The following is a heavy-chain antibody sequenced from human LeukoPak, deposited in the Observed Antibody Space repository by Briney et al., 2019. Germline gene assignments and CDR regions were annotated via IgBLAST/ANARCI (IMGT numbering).Heavy chain of an antibody. J-gene: IGHJ4*02. CDR1: GYTFNNYA. V-gene: IGHV1-3*01. CDR3: ARVLGHPADHFWSGYSPARYYLDY. Sequence: GASVKVSCKSSGYTFNNYAMNWVRQAPGQRLEWMGWINVGDGKSKYSQSFQGRVAFTRDTSASTAYMELSSLRSEDTAVYYCARVLGHPADHFWSGYSPARYYLDYWGQGTLVTVSS. CDR2: INVGDGKS. D-gene: IGHD3-3*02.